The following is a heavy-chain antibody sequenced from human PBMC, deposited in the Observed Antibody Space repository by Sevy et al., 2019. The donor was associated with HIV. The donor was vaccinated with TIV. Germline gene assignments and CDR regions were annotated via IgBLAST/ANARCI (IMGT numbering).Heavy chain of an antibody. CDR2: ISGNGGST. V-gene: IGHV3-23*01. D-gene: IGHD3-3*01. CDR3: AGGFWSGFDY. CDR1: GFIFSSYV. J-gene: IGHJ4*02. Sequence: GGSLRLSCAPSGFIFSSYVMSWVRQAPGKGLEWVSTISGNGGSTYYADSVKGRFTISRDNSNNMVDLQMNSLRAEDTAVYYCAGGFWSGFDYWGQGTLVTVSS.